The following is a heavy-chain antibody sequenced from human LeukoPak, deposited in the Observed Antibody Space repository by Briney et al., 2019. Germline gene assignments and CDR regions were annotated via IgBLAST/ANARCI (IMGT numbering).Heavy chain of an antibody. CDR1: GFTFSDYY. V-gene: IGHV3-23*01. Sequence: PGGSLRLSCAASGFTFSDYYMSWIRQAPGKGLEWVSAISGSGGSTYYADSVKGRFTISRDNSKNTLYLQMNSLRAEDTAVYYCAKEIDYGDANWFDPWGQGTLVTVSS. CDR3: AKEIDYGDANWFDP. CDR2: ISGSGGST. J-gene: IGHJ5*02. D-gene: IGHD4-17*01.